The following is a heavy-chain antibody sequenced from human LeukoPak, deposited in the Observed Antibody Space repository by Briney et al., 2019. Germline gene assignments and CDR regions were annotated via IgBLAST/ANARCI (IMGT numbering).Heavy chain of an antibody. D-gene: IGHD3-22*01. CDR1: GFTFRGYA. V-gene: IGHV3-30-3*01. CDR2: ISYDGSNE. J-gene: IGHJ3*02. CDR3: ARDSYYYDSSGEGYAFDI. Sequence: PGGSLRLSCAASGFTFRGYAMHWVRQAPGKGLEWLAVISYDGSNEYYADSVKGRFTICRDNPKNTLYLQMNSLSVEDTAVYYCARDSYYYDSSGEGYAFDIWGQGTMVTVSS.